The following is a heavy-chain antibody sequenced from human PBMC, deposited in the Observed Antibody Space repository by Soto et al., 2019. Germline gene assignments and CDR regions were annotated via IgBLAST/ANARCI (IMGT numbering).Heavy chain of an antibody. V-gene: IGHV1-24*01. J-gene: IGHJ4*02. D-gene: IGHD3-16*02. CDR2: FDPEDGET. CDR1: GYTLAELS. Sequence: QVQLQSGPEVKQPGASVKVSCKVSGYTLAELSIHWVRQAPGKGLEWMGGFDPEDGETIYAQKFQGRISMTEDTSTDTAYMELSSLRSEDTAVYYCATAQDRQRLSHQFFDYWGQGTLVTVSS. CDR3: ATAQDRQRLSHQFFDY.